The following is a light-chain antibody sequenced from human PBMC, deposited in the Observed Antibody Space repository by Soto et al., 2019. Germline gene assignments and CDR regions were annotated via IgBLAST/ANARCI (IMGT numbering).Light chain of an antibody. J-gene: IGLJ2*01. CDR1: SGHSSYA. CDR2: VNSDGSH. Sequence: QLVLTQSPSASASLGASVKLTCTLSSGHSSYAIAWHQQQPKKGPRYLMKVNSDGSHFKGDGIPDRFSGSSSGAERYLTISNLQSEDEADYYCQAWGTGIHVFGGGTKLTVL. V-gene: IGLV4-69*01. CDR3: QAWGTGIHV.